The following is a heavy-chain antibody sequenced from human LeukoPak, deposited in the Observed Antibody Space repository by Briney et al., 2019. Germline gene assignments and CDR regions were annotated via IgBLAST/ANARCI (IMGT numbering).Heavy chain of an antibody. J-gene: IGHJ4*02. D-gene: IGHD3-10*01. CDR2: IKEDGSER. CDR3: AKDSVTMVRGVIGY. Sequence: PGGSLRLSCVASGFTFNHYFISWVRQAPGKGLEWVANIKEDGSERHYVDSVKGRFTISRDNAKNSVYLEMNSLRDEDTAVYYCAKDSVTMVRGVIGYWGQGTLVTVSS. V-gene: IGHV3-7*01. CDR1: GFTFNHYF.